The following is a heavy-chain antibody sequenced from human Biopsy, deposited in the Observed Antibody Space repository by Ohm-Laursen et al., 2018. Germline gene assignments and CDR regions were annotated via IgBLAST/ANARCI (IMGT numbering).Heavy chain of an antibody. J-gene: IGHJ4*02. CDR3: VKDRGGARASFYY. V-gene: IGHV3-9*01. CDR2: INRDSDTA. Sequence: SLRLSCTASGFIFDDYDMHWVRQAPGKGLEWVSRINRDSDTADYVDSVRGRFTISRDNARKTLFLQMNSLRPEDTALYYCVKDRGGARASFYYWGQGIRVAVSS. CDR1: GFIFDDYD. D-gene: IGHD3-16*01.